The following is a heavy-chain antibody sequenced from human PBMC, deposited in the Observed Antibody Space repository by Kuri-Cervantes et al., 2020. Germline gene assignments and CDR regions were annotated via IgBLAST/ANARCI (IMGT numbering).Heavy chain of an antibody. V-gene: IGHV3-48*01. CDR3: AREDGTMVRGLYYLDY. CDR1: GFTFTSYG. J-gene: IGHJ4*02. CDR2: ISTGSGTI. Sequence: GGSLRLSCAASGFTFTSYGMNWVRQTPGKGLEWLSYISTGSGTIYYADSVRGRFTISRDDAKNSLYLQMNSLRAEDTAVYYCAREDGTMVRGLYYLDYWGQGTLVTVSS. D-gene: IGHD3-10*01.